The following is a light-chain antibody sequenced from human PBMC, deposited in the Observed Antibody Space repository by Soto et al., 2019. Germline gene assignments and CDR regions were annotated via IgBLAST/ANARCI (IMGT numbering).Light chain of an antibody. CDR3: QQFYDYPLA. CDR1: QGISTL. J-gene: IGKJ4*01. CDR2: DAS. V-gene: IGKV1D-13*01. Sequence: AIQLTQSPSSLSASVGDRVTITCRASQGISTLFAWYQQKPGTAPKLLIYDASSLESGVPPRFSGSGSGADFTLTISSLQPEDFATYYCQQFYDYPLAFGGGTKVDIK.